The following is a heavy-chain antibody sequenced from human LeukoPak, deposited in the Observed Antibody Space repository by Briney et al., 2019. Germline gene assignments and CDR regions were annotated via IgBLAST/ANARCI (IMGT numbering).Heavy chain of an antibody. CDR3: ARGAVAGTWPGAFDI. CDR1: GFTFSTYW. J-gene: IGHJ3*02. D-gene: IGHD6-19*01. V-gene: IGHV3-7*01. CDR2: IKQDGSEK. Sequence: GGSLRLSCEASGFTFSTYWMSWVRQAPGKGLEWVANIKQDGSEKYYVDSVKGRFTISRDNAKNSLYLQMNSLRAEDTAVYYCARGAVAGTWPGAFDIWGQGTMVTVSS.